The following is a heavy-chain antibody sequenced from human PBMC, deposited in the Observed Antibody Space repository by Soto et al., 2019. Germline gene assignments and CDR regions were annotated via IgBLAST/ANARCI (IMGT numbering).Heavy chain of an antibody. J-gene: IGHJ4*02. CDR3: AKDPHYGSAAGY. Sequence: SVKVSCKASGFTFSSTAMQWVRQARGQRLEWIGWIVVGSGNTNYAQKFQERVTITRDMSTSTAYMELSSLRSEDTAVYYCAKDPHYGSAAGYWGQGTLVTSPQ. CDR1: GFTFSSTA. D-gene: IGHD3-10*01. V-gene: IGHV1-58*02. CDR2: IVVGSGNT.